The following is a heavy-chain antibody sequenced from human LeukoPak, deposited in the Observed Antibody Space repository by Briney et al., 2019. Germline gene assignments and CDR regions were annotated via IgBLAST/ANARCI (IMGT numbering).Heavy chain of an antibody. Sequence: GGSLRLSCTASGFTLGDYAMSWVRQAPGKGLQWVSFIRTKAYGGTTEYAASVKGRFTISRDDSKSLAYLQMSSLKTEDTAVYYCTRVDTTMIQYYLDYWGRGTLVTVSS. V-gene: IGHV3-49*04. CDR1: GFTLGDYA. CDR3: TRVDTTMIQYYLDY. CDR2: IRTKAYGGTT. J-gene: IGHJ4*02. D-gene: IGHD5-18*01.